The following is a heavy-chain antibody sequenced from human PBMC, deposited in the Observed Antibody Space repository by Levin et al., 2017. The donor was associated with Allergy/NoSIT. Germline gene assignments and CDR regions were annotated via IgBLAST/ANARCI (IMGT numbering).Heavy chain of an antibody. CDR2: ISSSSSYI. J-gene: IGHJ4*02. D-gene: IGHD5-24*01. CDR1: GFTFSSYS. Sequence: AGGSLRLSCAASGFTFSSYSMNWVRQAPGKGLEWVSSISSSSSYIYYADSVKGRFTISRDNAKNSLYLQMNSLRAEDTAVYYCARDQMDRDGYNRGGDWGQGTLVTVSS. CDR3: ARDQMDRDGYNRGGD. V-gene: IGHV3-21*01.